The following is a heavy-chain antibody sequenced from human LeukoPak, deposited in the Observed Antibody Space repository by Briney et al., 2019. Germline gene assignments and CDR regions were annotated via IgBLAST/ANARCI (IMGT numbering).Heavy chain of an antibody. CDR1: GYTFTNYY. D-gene: IGHD3-10*01. V-gene: IGHV1-46*01. CDR2: IIPSGGST. J-gene: IGHJ6*03. Sequence: GASVKVSCKASGYTFTNYYMHWVRQAPGQGLEWMGIIIPSGGSTTYAQKFQGRVTMTRDTSTSTVYMELSSLRSQDTAVYYCARPSGYYGSGSFELDYYYYYMDVWGKGTTVTVSS. CDR3: ARPSGYYGSGSFELDYYYYYMDV.